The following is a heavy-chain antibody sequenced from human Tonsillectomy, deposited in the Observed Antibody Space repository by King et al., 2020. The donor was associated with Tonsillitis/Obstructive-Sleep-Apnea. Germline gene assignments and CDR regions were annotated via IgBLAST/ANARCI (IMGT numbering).Heavy chain of an antibody. V-gene: IGHV3-23*04. D-gene: IGHD3-10*01. Sequence: QLVQSGGGLVQPGGSLRLSCAASGFTFSSYAMSWVRQAPGKGLEWVSSISGSGGSTYYADSVKGRFTISRDNSKNTLYLQMNSLRAEDTAVYYCAKDPLWFRELPEENYFDYWGQGTLVTVSS. CDR3: AKDPLWFRELPEENYFDY. CDR1: GFTFSSYA. J-gene: IGHJ4*02. CDR2: ISGSGGST.